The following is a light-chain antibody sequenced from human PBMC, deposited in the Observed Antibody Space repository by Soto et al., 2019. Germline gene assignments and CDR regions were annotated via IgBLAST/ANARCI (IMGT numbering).Light chain of an antibody. V-gene: IGKV1-5*01. CDR1: QSISSW. J-gene: IGKJ1*01. CDR2: DAS. CDR3: QQYNSYPWT. Sequence: DIQMIQSPSTQSASVGDRVTITCRASQSISSWLAWYQQKPGKAPKLLIYDASSLESGVPSRFSGSGSGTEFTLTISSLQPDDFATYYCQQYNSYPWTFGQGTKVEIK.